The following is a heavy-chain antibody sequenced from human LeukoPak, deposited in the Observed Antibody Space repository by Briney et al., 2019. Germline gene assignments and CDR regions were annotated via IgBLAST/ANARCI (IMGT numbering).Heavy chain of an antibody. Sequence: SETLSLTCTVSGGSISTSSYYWGWIRQPPGKGLEWIGTIYYSGTTYYNPSLNSRVTISVDTSKNQFSLKLSSVTAADTAVYYCARGHSGCLDYWGQGILVTVSS. V-gene: IGHV4-39*01. J-gene: IGHJ4*02. CDR2: IYYSGTT. CDR3: ARGHSGCLDY. D-gene: IGHD6-19*01. CDR1: GGSISTSSYY.